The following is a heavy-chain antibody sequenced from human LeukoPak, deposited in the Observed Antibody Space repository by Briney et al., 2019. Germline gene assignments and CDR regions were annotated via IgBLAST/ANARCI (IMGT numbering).Heavy chain of an antibody. CDR3: AKRSRRLTIVRGVPREDV. D-gene: IGHD3-10*01. V-gene: IGHV3-74*01. Sequence: HPGGSLRLSCAASGFNFASHWMHWVRQTPGKGLVWVSRINSGGSGTSYADSVEGRFTISRDNAKNTLYLQMNSLRAEDTAVYYCAKRSRRLTIVRGVPREDVWGQGTTVTVS. J-gene: IGHJ6*02. CDR1: GFNFASHW. CDR2: INSGGSGT.